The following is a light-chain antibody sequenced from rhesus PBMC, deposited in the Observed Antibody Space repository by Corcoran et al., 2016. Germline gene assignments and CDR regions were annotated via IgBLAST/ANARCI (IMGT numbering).Light chain of an antibody. CDR3: QQHNTNPLT. CDR2: GAS. Sequence: DIQMTQSPSSLSASVGDRVTITCQASQGISNWLAWYQQKPGRAPTLLIYGASRLQSGVPSRFSGSGSGTEFTLTISRLQPEDFATYYCQQHNTNPLTFGGGTKVELK. J-gene: IGKJ4*01. V-gene: IGKV1-33*02. CDR1: QGISNW.